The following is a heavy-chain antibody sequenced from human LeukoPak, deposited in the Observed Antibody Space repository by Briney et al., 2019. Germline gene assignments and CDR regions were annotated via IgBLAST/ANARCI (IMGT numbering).Heavy chain of an antibody. V-gene: IGHV1-18*01. CDR3: ARDYGGYDYVWGSYRRDY. CDR1: GYTFTSYG. CDR2: ISAYNGNT. J-gene: IGHJ4*02. Sequence: ASVKVSCKASGYTFTSYGISWVRQAPGQGLEGMGWISAYNGNTNYAQKLQGRVTMTTDTSTSTAYMELRSLRSDDTAVYYCARDYGGYDYVWGSYRRDYWGQGTLVTVSS. D-gene: IGHD3-16*02.